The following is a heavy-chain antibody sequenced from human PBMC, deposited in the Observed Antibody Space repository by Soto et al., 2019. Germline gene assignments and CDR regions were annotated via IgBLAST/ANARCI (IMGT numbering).Heavy chain of an antibody. CDR2: VNMDGNRI. CDR1: GFTFSSYW. J-gene: IGHJ4*01. CDR3: VRGDGDRDDGHGYLGLH. V-gene: IGHV3-74*01. Sequence: EVQLVESGGGLVQPGGSLRLSCAASGFTFSSYWMHWVRQAPGKGLEWVSRVNMDGNRISYVDSVKGRCTISRDNAKNTFYMEMNSARVEDTAVYYCVRGDGDRDDGHGYLGLHWGQGSLVSVSS. D-gene: IGHD5-18*01.